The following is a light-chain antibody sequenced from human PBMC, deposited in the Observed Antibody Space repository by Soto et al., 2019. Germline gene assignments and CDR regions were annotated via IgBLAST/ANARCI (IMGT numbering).Light chain of an antibody. CDR1: SSNIGNNY. J-gene: IGLJ2*01. CDR2: DNN. CDR3: GTWDSSLSAVV. V-gene: IGLV1-51*01. Sequence: QSVLTQPPSVSAAPGQKVTISCSGSSSNIGNNYVSWYQQLPGTAPKLLIYDNNKRPSGIPDRFSGSKSGTSATLSITGLQAGDEADYYYGTWDSSLSAVVFGGGTKLTVL.